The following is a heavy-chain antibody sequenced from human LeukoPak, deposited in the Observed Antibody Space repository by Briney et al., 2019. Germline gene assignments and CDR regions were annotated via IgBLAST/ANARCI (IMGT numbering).Heavy chain of an antibody. D-gene: IGHD2-2*01. V-gene: IGHV5-51*01. CDR1: GYIFTNYW. CDR2: IYPGDFDT. CDR3: ARRSGYVDY. Sequence: GETLKISCKGSGYIFTNYWIGWVRQMPGKGLEWMGIIYPGDFDTRYSPSFQGQVTISADNSISTAYLQWNSLKASDTPMYYCARRSGYVDYWGQGTLVTVSS. J-gene: IGHJ4*02.